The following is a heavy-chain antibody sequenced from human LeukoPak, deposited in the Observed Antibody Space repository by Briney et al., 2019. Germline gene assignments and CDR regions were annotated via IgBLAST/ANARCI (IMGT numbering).Heavy chain of an antibody. CDR3: ARDIGQYSSSWYFDY. J-gene: IGHJ4*02. Sequence: GASVKVSCKASGYTFTSYDINWVRQATGQGLEWMGWMNPNSGNTNYAQKLQGRVTMTTDTSTSTAYMELRSLRSDDTAVYYCARDIGQYSSSWYFDYWGQGTLVTVSS. CDR1: GYTFTSYD. D-gene: IGHD6-13*01. CDR2: MNPNSGNT. V-gene: IGHV1-18*01.